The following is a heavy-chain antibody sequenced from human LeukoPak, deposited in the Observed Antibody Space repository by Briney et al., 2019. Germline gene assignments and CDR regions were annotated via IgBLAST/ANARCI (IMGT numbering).Heavy chain of an antibody. J-gene: IGHJ5*02. Sequence: GASVKVSCKASGYSFTSYGISWVRQAPGQGLDWMGWISGYNGNTKYAQKVQGRVNMTADTSTSTIYMELRSLRSDDTAVYYCARDYGSGPGWFDPWGQGTLVIVSS. CDR2: ISGYNGNT. V-gene: IGHV1-18*01. D-gene: IGHD3-10*01. CDR3: ARDYGSGPGWFDP. CDR1: GYSFTSYG.